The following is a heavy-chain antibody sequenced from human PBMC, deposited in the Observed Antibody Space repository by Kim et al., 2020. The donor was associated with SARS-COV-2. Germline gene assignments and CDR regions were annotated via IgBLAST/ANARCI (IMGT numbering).Heavy chain of an antibody. CDR3: ARDGSTGLPPYYYGSGSYRPGSGHIFDY. V-gene: IGHV1-18*04. J-gene: IGHJ4*02. CDR1: GYTFTSYG. D-gene: IGHD3-10*01. CDR2: ISAYNGNT. Sequence: ASVKVSCKASGYTFTSYGISWVRQAPGQGLEWMGWISAYNGNTNYAQKLQGRVTMTTDTSTSTAYMELRSLRSDDTAVYYCARDGSTGLPPYYYGSGSYRPGSGHIFDYWGQGTLVTVSS.